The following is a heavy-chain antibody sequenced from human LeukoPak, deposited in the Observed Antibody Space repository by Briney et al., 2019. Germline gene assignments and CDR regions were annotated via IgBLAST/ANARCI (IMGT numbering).Heavy chain of an antibody. Sequence: GASVKVSFKSSGYTFTSYGISWVRQAPGQGLEWMGWISAYNGNTNYAQKLQGRVTMTTDTSTSTAYMELRSLRSDDTAVYYCARVSRDYDILTGYFIGTYYYYYMDVWGKGTTVTISS. D-gene: IGHD3-9*01. V-gene: IGHV1-18*01. CDR2: ISAYNGNT. J-gene: IGHJ6*03. CDR3: ARVSRDYDILTGYFIGTYYYYYMDV. CDR1: GYTFTSYG.